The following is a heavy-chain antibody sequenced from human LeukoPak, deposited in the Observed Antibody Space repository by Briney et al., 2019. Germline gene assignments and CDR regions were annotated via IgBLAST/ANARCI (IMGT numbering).Heavy chain of an antibody. D-gene: IGHD2-2*01. CDR1: GYTFTSYG. Sequence: ASVKVSCKASGYTFTSYGISWVRQAPGQGLEWMGWISAYNGNTNYAQKLQGRVTMTTDTSTSTAYMELRSLRSDDTAVYYCARDLWGYCSSTSCPASIAARDLDYWGQGTLVTVSS. J-gene: IGHJ4*02. CDR2: ISAYNGNT. V-gene: IGHV1-18*01. CDR3: ARDLWGYCSSTSCPASIAARDLDY.